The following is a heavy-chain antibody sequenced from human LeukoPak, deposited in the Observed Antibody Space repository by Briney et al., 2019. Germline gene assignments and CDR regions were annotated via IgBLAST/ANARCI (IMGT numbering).Heavy chain of an antibody. CDR3: ARQYDSYFYYYLDL. D-gene: IGHD2-2*01. CDR2: LYHPDST. V-gene: IGHV4-38-2*01. J-gene: IGHJ6*03. Sequence: PSETLSLTCGVPGYPINKAYYWVWIRQPPGKGLEWIGSLYHPDSTYYNPSLKSRVTMSVDTSSNQFSLRLSCVTAADTAVYYCARQYDSYFYYYLDLWGTGTTVTVSS. CDR1: GYPINKAYY.